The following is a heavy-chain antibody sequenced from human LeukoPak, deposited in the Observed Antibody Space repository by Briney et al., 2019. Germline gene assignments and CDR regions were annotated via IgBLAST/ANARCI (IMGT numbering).Heavy chain of an antibody. J-gene: IGHJ4*02. CDR2: INPSGGST. V-gene: IGHV1-46*01. D-gene: IGHD3-16*01. CDR3: ARGAGGRTAENDY. CDR1: GYTFTSYY. Sequence: ASVKVSCKASGYTFTSYYMHWVRRAPGQGLEWMGIINPSGGSTSYAQKFQGRVTMTRDTSISTAYMELSRLRSDDTAGYYCARGAGGRTAENDYWGQGTLVTVSS.